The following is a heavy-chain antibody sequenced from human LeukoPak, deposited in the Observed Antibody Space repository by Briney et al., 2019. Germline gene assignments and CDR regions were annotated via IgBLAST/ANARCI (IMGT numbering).Heavy chain of an antibody. Sequence: PSQTLSLTCTVSGGSISSGGYYWSWIRQHPGKGLEWIGYIYYSGSTYYNPSHKSRVTISVDTSKNQFSLKLSSVTAADTAVYYCARDHSQRGFDIWGQGTMVTVSS. CDR2: IYYSGST. CDR3: ARDHSQRGFDI. V-gene: IGHV4-31*03. D-gene: IGHD5-18*01. CDR1: GGSISSGGYY. J-gene: IGHJ3*02.